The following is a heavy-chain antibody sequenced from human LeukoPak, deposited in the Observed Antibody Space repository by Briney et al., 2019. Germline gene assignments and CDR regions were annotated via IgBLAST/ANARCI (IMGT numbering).Heavy chain of an antibody. CDR1: GGSISSSSYY. CDR3: ARQGSGWYYFDY. D-gene: IGHD6-19*01. CDR2: IYYSGST. V-gene: IGHV4-39*01. Sequence: SETLSLTCTVSGGSISSSSYYWGWIRQPPGRGLEWIGSIYYSGSTYYNSSLKSRVTISVDTSKNQFSLKLSSVTAADTAVYYCARQGSGWYYFDYWGQGTLVTVSS. J-gene: IGHJ4*02.